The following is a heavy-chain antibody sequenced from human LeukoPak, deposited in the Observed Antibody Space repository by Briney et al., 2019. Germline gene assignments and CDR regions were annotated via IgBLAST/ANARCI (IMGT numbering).Heavy chain of an antibody. Sequence: GGSLRLSCAASGFTFSSYGMNWVRQAPGKGLEWVSSISSSSSYIYSADSVKGRFTISRDNAKNSLYLQMNSLRAEDTAVYYCAELGITMIGGVWGKGTTVTSSS. CDR1: GFTFSSYG. D-gene: IGHD3-10*02. CDR2: ISSSSSYI. J-gene: IGHJ6*04. CDR3: AELGITMIGGV. V-gene: IGHV3-21*01.